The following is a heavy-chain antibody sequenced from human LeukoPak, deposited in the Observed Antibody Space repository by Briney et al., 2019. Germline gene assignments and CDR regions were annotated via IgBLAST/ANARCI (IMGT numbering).Heavy chain of an antibody. V-gene: IGHV1-3*01. CDR2: INAGNGNT. J-gene: IGHJ4*02. D-gene: IGHD1/OR15-1a*01. CDR3: ARAAFNWNNNYFDY. CDR1: GYTFTSYA. Sequence: ASVNVSCKASGYTFTSYAMHWVRQAPGQRLEWMGWINAGNGNTKYSQKFQGRVTITRDTSASTAYMELSSLRSEDTAVYYCARAAFNWNNNYFDYWGQGTLVTVSS.